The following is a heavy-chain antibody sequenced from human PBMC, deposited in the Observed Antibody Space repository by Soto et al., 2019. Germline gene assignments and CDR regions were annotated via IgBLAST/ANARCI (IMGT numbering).Heavy chain of an antibody. CDR2: IRGSGGST. J-gene: IGHJ6*02. D-gene: IGHD6-13*01. CDR3: AIFIAGYYYGMDV. V-gene: IGHV3-23*01. CDR1: GFTFSSYA. Sequence: PGGSLRLSCAASGFTFSSYAMSWVRQAPGKGLEWVSAIRGSGGSTYYADSVKGRFTISRDNSKNTLYLQMNSLRAEDTAVYYCAIFIAGYYYGMDVWGQGTTVTVSS.